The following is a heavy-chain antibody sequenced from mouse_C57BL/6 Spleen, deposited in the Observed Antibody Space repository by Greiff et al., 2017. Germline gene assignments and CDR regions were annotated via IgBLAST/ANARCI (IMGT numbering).Heavy chain of an antibody. CDR3: ARFYYGSSYFDY. J-gene: IGHJ2*01. D-gene: IGHD1-1*01. CDR2: IHPNSGST. Sequence: QVQLQQPGAELVKPGASVKLSCKASGYTFTSYWMHWLKQRPGQGLEWIGMIHPNSGSTNYNEKFKSKATLTVDKSSSTAYMQLSSLTSEDSAVYYCARFYYGSSYFDYWGQGTTLTVSS. CDR1: GYTFTSYW. V-gene: IGHV1-64*01.